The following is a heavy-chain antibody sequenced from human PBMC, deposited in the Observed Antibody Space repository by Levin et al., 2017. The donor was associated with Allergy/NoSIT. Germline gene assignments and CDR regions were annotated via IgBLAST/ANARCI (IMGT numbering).Heavy chain of an antibody. CDR3: ARDRGKVGYGDYALLHKDAFDI. CDR1: GFTFSSYA. CDR2: ISYDGSNK. Sequence: GESLKISCAASGFTFSSYAMHWVRQAPGKGLEWVAVISYDGSNKYYADSVKGRFTISRDNSKNTLYLQMNSLRAEDTAVYYCARDRGKVGYGDYALLHKDAFDIWGQGTMVTVSS. D-gene: IGHD4-17*01. J-gene: IGHJ3*02. V-gene: IGHV3-30*04.